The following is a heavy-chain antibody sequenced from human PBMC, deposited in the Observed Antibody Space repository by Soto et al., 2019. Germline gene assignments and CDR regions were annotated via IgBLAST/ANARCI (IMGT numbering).Heavy chain of an antibody. Sequence: GGSLRLSCAASGFTFSSYWMHWVRQAPGKGLVWVSRINSDGSSTSYADSVKGRFTISRDNAKNTLYLQMNSLRAEDTAVYYCARDPGGREWVMPGGMDVWGQGTTVTVSS. J-gene: IGHJ6*02. D-gene: IGHD1-26*01. CDR3: ARDPGGREWVMPGGMDV. CDR2: INSDGSST. CDR1: GFTFSSYW. V-gene: IGHV3-74*01.